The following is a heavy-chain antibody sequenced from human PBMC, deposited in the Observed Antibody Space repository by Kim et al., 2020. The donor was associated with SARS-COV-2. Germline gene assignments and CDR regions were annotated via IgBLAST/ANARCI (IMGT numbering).Heavy chain of an antibody. D-gene: IGHD3-16*02. Sequence: GGSLRLSCAASGFTFSSYGMHWVRQAPGKGLEWVAVISYDGSNKYYADSVKGRFTISRDNSKNTLYLQMNSLRAEDTAVYYCSRDPRMITFGGVIDYWG. V-gene: IGHV3-33*05. CDR3: SRDPRMITFGGVIDY. J-gene: IGHJ4*01. CDR2: ISYDGSNK. CDR1: GFTFSSYG.